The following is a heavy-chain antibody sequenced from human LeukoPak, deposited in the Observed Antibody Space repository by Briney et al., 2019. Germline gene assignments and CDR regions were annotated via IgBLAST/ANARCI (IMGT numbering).Heavy chain of an antibody. Sequence: SETLSLTCTVSGGSINNYYWSWIRQPPGKGLEWIGEINHSGSTNYNPSLKSRVTISVDTSKNQFSLKLSSVTAADTAVYYCARQFYGEGDGFDPWGQGTLVTVSS. J-gene: IGHJ5*02. CDR3: ARQFYGEGDGFDP. CDR1: GGSINNYY. D-gene: IGHD5-24*01. CDR2: INHSGST. V-gene: IGHV4-34*01.